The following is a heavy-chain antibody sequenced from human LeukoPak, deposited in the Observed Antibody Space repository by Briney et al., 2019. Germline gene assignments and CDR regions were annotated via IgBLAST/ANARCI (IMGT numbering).Heavy chain of an antibody. CDR2: IYYSGST. D-gene: IGHD3-10*01. Sequence: SETLSLTCTVSGGSISSGGYYWSWIRQHPGKGLEWIGYIYYSGSTYYNPSLKSRVTISVDTSKNQFSLKLSSVTAADTAVYYCARESWRGYFDPWGQGTLVTVSS. CDR1: GGSISSGGYY. J-gene: IGHJ4*02. CDR3: ARESWRGYFDP. V-gene: IGHV4-31*03.